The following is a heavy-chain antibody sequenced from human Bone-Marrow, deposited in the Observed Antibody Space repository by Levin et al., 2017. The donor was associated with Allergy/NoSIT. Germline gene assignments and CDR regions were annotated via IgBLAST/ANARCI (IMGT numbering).Heavy chain of an antibody. CDR3: AKDEGPFSSSFAFDC. Sequence: ETLSLTCAASGFNFASYGMNWVRQAPGKGLEWVSSISGTGRHIYLADSLKGRFTISRDNANNSLSLQMNNLRVEDTAVFYCAKDEGPFSSSFAFDCWGQGALVTVSS. J-gene: IGHJ4*02. CDR1: GFNFASYG. V-gene: IGHV3-21*01. D-gene: IGHD2-2*01. CDR2: ISGTGRHI.